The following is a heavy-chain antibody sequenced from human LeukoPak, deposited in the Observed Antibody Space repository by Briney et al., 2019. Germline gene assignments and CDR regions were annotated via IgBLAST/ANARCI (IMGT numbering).Heavy chain of an antibody. CDR2: ISYDGSNK. CDR3: ARDNYDSSGYYYY. CDR1: GFTFSSYA. Sequence: PGGSLRLSCAASGFTFSSYAMHWVRQAPGKGLEWVAVISYDGSNKYYADSVKGRFTISRDNSKNTLYLQMNSLRAGDTAVYYCARDNYDSSGYYYYWGQGTLVTVSS. V-gene: IGHV3-30*01. J-gene: IGHJ4*02. D-gene: IGHD3-22*01.